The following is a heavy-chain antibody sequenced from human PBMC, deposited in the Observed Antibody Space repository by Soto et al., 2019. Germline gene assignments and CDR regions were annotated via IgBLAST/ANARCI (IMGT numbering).Heavy chain of an antibody. Sequence: GESLKISCKGSGYSFTSYWIGWVRQMPGKGLECMGFIYPGDSYTRYSPSFQGQVTISADKSISTAYLQWSSLKASDTAMYYCARPLSPGGGYDAFDIWGQGTMVTVSS. CDR2: IYPGDSYT. CDR3: ARPLSPGGGYDAFDI. D-gene: IGHD2-15*01. J-gene: IGHJ3*02. V-gene: IGHV5-51*01. CDR1: GYSFTSYW.